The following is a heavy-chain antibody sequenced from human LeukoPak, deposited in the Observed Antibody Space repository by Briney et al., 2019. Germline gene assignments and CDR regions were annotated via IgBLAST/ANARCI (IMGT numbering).Heavy chain of an antibody. D-gene: IGHD4-17*01. J-gene: IGHJ5*02. CDR2: IRYDGINK. Sequence: HLVRTLRLSCAASGFTIRSYGMHWVREAPGKGLGWGAFIRYDGINKYYADSVKGRFTISRDNSKNTLYLQMNSLRAEDTAVYYCASLGLDGDNVRDWFDPWGQGTLVTVSS. CDR3: ASLGLDGDNVRDWFDP. V-gene: IGHV3-30*02. CDR1: GFTIRSYG.